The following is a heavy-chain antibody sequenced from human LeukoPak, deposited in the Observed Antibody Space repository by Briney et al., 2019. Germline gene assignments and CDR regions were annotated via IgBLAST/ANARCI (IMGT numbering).Heavy chain of an antibody. J-gene: IGHJ4*02. V-gene: IGHV4-31*03. CDR2: IYYSGST. Sequence: SQTLSLTCTVSGGSISSGGYYWSWIRQHPGKGLEWIGYIYYSGSTYYNPSLKSRVTISVDTSKNQFSLKLSSVTAADTAVYYCARGLPGSNYLFDNWGQGTLVTVSS. CDR1: GGSISSGGYY. CDR3: ARGLPGSNYLFDN. D-gene: IGHD4-11*01.